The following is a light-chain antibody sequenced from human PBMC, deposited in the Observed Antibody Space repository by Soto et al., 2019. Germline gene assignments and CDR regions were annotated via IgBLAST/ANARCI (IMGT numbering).Light chain of an antibody. CDR3: QHYNTYPWT. CDR1: QSISRW. Sequence: DIQMTQSPSTLSASVGGIVTITCRASQSISRWLAWYKQKPGKAPKIMSYDASSLESGVPSRFRGSGSGTEFTLTISSLQPGDFETYYCQHYNTYPWTFGQGTKVDIK. J-gene: IGKJ1*01. CDR2: DAS. V-gene: IGKV1-5*01.